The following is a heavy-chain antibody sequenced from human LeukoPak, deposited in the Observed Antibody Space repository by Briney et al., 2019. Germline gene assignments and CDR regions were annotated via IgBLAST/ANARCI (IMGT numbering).Heavy chain of an antibody. CDR3: ATRLLGRPFDY. Sequence: ASVKVSCKASGYTFTSYDINWVRQATGQGLEWMGWMNPNSGNTGYAQKFQGRVTMTEDTSTDTAYMELSSLRSEDTAVYYCATRLLGRPFDYWGQGTLVTVSS. CDR2: MNPNSGNT. J-gene: IGHJ4*02. CDR1: GYTFTSYD. D-gene: IGHD3-16*01. V-gene: IGHV1-8*01.